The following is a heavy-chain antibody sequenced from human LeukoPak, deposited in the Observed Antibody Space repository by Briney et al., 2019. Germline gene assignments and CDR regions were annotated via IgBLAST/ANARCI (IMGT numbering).Heavy chain of an antibody. CDR2: ISSSSSYT. V-gene: IGHV3-11*06. J-gene: IGHJ6*02. D-gene: IGHD3-10*01. CDR3: ARVVGVDYYYYYGMDV. Sequence: GGSLRLSCAASGFTFSDYYMSWIRPATGEGLEWVSYISSSSSYTNYADSVKGRYTISRYHAKNSLYLQMTSLRAEDTAVYYCARVVGVDYYYYYGMDVWGQGTTVTVSS. CDR1: GFTFSDYY.